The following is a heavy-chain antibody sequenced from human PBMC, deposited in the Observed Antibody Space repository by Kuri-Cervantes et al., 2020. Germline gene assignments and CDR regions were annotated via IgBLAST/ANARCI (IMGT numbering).Heavy chain of an antibody. CDR3: ARTGGSQLLGKSNWFDP. CDR2: MNPNSGNT. D-gene: IGHD2-2*01. J-gene: IGHJ5*02. Sequence: ASVKVTCKASGYTFTSYDNNWVRQATGQGLEGMGWMNPNSGNTNYAQKLQGRVTMTTDTSTSTAYMELRSLRSDDTAVYYCARTGGSQLLGKSNWFDPWGQGTLVTVSS. V-gene: IGHV1-18*01. CDR1: GYTFTSYD.